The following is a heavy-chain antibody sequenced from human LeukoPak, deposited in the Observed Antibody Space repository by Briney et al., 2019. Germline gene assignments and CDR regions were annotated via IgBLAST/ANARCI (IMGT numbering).Heavy chain of an antibody. Sequence: SETLSLTCTVSGGSISSYYWSWIRQPPGKGLEWIGYIYYSGSTNYNPSLKSRVTISVDTSKNQFPLKLSSVTAADTAVYYCAREHARYYFDYWGQGTLVTVSS. V-gene: IGHV4-59*01. CDR1: GGSISSYY. D-gene: IGHD6-6*01. J-gene: IGHJ4*02. CDR3: AREHARYYFDY. CDR2: IYYSGST.